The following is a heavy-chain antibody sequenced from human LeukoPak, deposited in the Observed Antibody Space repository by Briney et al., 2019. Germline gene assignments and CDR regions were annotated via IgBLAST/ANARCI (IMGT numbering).Heavy chain of an antibody. CDR3: AREHIYYYYMDV. Sequence: KSSETLSLTCTVSGGSISSGSYYWSWIRQPAGKGLEWIGRIYTSGSTNYNPSLKSRVTISVDTSKNQFSLKLSSVTAADTAVYYCAREHIYYYYMDVWGKGTTVTISS. V-gene: IGHV4-61*02. J-gene: IGHJ6*03. CDR1: GGSISSGSYY. CDR2: IYTSGST.